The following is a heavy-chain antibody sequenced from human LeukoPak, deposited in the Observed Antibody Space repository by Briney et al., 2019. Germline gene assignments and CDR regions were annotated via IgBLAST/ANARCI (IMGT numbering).Heavy chain of an antibody. Sequence: SVKVSCKASGYTFTGYYMHWVRQAPGQGLEWMGGIIPIFGTANYAQKFQGRVTITADESTSTAYMELSSLRSEDTAVYYCARVYGSGSFPSYYFDYWGQGTLVTVSS. CDR3: ARVYGSGSFPSYYFDY. CDR1: GYTFTGYY. J-gene: IGHJ4*02. D-gene: IGHD3-10*01. CDR2: IIPIFGTA. V-gene: IGHV1-69*13.